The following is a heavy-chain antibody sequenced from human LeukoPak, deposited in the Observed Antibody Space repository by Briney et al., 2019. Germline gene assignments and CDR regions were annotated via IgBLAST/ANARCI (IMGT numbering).Heavy chain of an antibody. D-gene: IGHD3-9*01. J-gene: IGHJ4*02. CDR3: ARQHYDILTGPHPHFDS. CDR2: INHSGST. CDR1: GGSFSGYY. Sequence: PSETLSLTCAVYGGSFSGYYWSWIRQPPGKGLEWIGEINHSGSTNYNPSLKSRVTISVDTSKNQFSLKLSSLTAAGTAVYYCARQHYDILTGPHPHFDSWGQGTLVTVSS. V-gene: IGHV4-34*01.